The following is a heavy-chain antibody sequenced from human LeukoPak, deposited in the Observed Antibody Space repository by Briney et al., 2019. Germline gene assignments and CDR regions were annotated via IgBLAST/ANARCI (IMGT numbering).Heavy chain of an antibody. CDR1: GGSISSYY. V-gene: IGHV4-59*08. D-gene: IGHD3-22*01. CDR3: ARLYDSSGYYPSDAFDI. J-gene: IGHJ3*02. Sequence: SETLSLTCTVSGGSISSYYWSWIRQPPGRGLEWIGYIYYSGSTNYNPSLKSRVTISVDTSKNQFSLKLSSVTAADTAVYYCARLYDSSGYYPSDAFDIWGQGTRVTVSS. CDR2: IYYSGST.